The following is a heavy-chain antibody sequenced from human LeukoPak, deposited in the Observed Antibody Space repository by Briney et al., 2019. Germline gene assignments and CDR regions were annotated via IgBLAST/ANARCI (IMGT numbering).Heavy chain of an antibody. Sequence: GGSLRLSCAASGFTFSSYVMSWVRQAPGKGLEWVSGISGSGGSTYSADSVKGRFTISRDNSKNTLYLQMNSLRAEDTAVYYCARDLGQYYDTSDNWFDPWGQGTLVTVSS. CDR2: ISGSGGST. CDR3: ARDLGQYYDTSDNWFDP. J-gene: IGHJ5*02. D-gene: IGHD3-22*01. CDR1: GFTFSSYV. V-gene: IGHV3-23*01.